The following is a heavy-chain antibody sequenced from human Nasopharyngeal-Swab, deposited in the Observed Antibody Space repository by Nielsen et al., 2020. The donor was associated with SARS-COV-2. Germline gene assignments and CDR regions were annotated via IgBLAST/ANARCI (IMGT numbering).Heavy chain of an antibody. D-gene: IGHD3-3*01. J-gene: IGHJ4*02. CDR1: GDSVPSNSAA. CDR2: TYYRSKWYN. Sequence: SQTLSLTCAIPGDSVPSNSAAWNWLRQSPSRGLEWLGRTYYRSKWYNDYAVSVKSRITINPDTSKNQFSLQLNSVTPEDTAVYYCAREFRRVTIFGVVFRGFDYWGQGTLVTVSS. V-gene: IGHV6-1*01. CDR3: AREFRRVTIFGVVFRGFDY.